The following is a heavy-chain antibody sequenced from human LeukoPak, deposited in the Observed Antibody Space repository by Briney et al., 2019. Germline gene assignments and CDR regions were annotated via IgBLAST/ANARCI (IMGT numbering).Heavy chain of an antibody. D-gene: IGHD6-25*01. CDR1: GFTFSSYW. CDR3: ASWRYSSGHSFDY. Sequence: GGSLRLSCAASGFTFSSYWMSWVRQAPGKGLEWVANIKQDGSEKYYVDPVKGRFTISRDNAKNSLYLQMNSLRAEDTAVYYCASWRYSSGHSFDYWGQGTLVTVSS. J-gene: IGHJ4*02. CDR2: IKQDGSEK. V-gene: IGHV3-7*01.